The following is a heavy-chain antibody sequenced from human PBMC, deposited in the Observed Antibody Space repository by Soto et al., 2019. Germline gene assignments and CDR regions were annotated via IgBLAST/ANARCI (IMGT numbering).Heavy chain of an antibody. V-gene: IGHV6-1*01. Sequence: SQTLSLTCAISGDSVSSNSAAWNWIRQSPSRGLEWLGRTYYRSKWYNDYAVSVKSRITINPDTSKNQFSLQLNSVTPEDTAVYYCAREDHTLFRGWYSYNWFDPWGQGTLVTVSS. CDR3: AREDHTLFRGWYSYNWFDP. D-gene: IGHD6-19*01. CDR1: GDSVSSNSAA. J-gene: IGHJ5*02. CDR2: TYYRSKWYN.